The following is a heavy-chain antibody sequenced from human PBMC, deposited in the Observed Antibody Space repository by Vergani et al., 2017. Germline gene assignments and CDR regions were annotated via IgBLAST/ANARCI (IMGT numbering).Heavy chain of an antibody. D-gene: IGHD3-22*01. CDR1: GFTFSSYW. Sequence: EVQLVESGGGLVQPGGSLRLSCAASGFTFSSYWMSWVRQAPGKGLEWVANIKQDGSAKYYVDSVKGRFTISRDNAKNSLYLQMNSLRAEDTAVYYCARDRFGYSDYDSSGYSYYFDYWGQGTLVTVSS. CDR2: IKQDGSAK. CDR3: ARDRFGYSDYDSSGYSYYFDY. J-gene: IGHJ4*02. V-gene: IGHV3-7*01.